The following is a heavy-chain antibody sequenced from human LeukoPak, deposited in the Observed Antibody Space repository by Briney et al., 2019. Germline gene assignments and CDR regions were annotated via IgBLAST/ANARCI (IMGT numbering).Heavy chain of an antibody. D-gene: IGHD1-26*01. V-gene: IGHV4-34*01. Sequence: PSETLSLTCAVYGGSFSGYYWSWIRQPPGKGLEWIGEINHSGSTNYNPSLKSRVTISVDTSKNQFSLKLSSVTAADTAVYYCARSVGATSDFDYWGQGTLVTVSS. J-gene: IGHJ4*02. CDR1: GGSFSGYY. CDR2: INHSGST. CDR3: ARSVGATSDFDY.